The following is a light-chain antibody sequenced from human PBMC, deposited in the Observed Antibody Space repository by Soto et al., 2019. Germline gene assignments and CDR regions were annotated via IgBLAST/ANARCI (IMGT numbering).Light chain of an antibody. J-gene: IGKJ2*01. CDR2: DAS. V-gene: IGKV3-11*01. Sequence: EVVLTQSRASLSLSPGERATLSCRASQSVSSYLAWYQQRPGQAPRLLIYDASNRADGIPARFIGSGSGTDFTLTISSLEPEDFAVYYCQQRNNWPPFTFGQGTKQEIK. CDR3: QQRNNWPPFT. CDR1: QSVSSY.